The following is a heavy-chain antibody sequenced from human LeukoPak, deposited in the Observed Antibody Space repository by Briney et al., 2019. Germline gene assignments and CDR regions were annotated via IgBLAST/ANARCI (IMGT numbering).Heavy chain of an antibody. CDR1: GFTFTSYA. CDR2: INTNTGNP. CDR3: AGDLRSGYSGYVLNY. D-gene: IGHD5-12*01. J-gene: IGHJ4*02. V-gene: IGHV7-4-1*02. Sequence: HGGSLRLSCAASGFTFTSYAMNWVRQAPGQGLEWMGWINTNTGNPTYAQGFTGRFVFSLDTSVSTAYLQISSLKAEDTAVYYCAGDLRSGYSGYVLNYWGQGTLVTVSS.